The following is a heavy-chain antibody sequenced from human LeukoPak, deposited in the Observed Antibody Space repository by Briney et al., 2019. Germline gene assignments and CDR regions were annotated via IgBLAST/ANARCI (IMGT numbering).Heavy chain of an antibody. Sequence: SETLSLTCAVSGGSFSGYYWSWVRQPPGKGLEWIGEINHRGSTNYNPSLKSRVTISVDTSKNQFSLKLRSVNAAATAVYYCARGVDTAMVSEFDYWGQGTLVTVSS. J-gene: IGHJ4*02. CDR1: GGSFSGYY. CDR3: ARGVDTAMVSEFDY. CDR2: INHRGST. D-gene: IGHD5-18*01. V-gene: IGHV4-34*01.